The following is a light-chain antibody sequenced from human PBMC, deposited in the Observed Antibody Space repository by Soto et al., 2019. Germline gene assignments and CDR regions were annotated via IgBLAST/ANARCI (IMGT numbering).Light chain of an antibody. Sequence: NFMLSQPNSVSGSPGKTVTISCTRSTGNIASNYVQWYQQRPGSAPTSVIYEDSQRPSGVPDRFSGSIDSSSNSASLTISGLDTEDEADYYCQSYDGTSVVFGGGTQLTVL. V-gene: IGLV6-57*04. CDR2: EDS. J-gene: IGLJ2*01. CDR3: QSYDGTSVV. CDR1: TGNIASNY.